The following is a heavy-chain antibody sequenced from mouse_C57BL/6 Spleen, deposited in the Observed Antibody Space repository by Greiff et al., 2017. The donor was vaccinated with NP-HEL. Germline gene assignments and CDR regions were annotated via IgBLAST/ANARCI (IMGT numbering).Heavy chain of an antibody. CDR1: GYSFTGYY. J-gene: IGHJ4*01. V-gene: IGHV1-42*01. D-gene: IGHD1-1*01. CDR2: INPSTGGT. CDR3: ARRPYYGSAYAMDY. Sequence: VQLQQSGPELVKPGASVKISCKASGYSFTGYYMNWVKQSPEKSLEWIGEINPSTGGTTYNQKFKAKATLTVDKSSSTAYMQLKSLTSEDSAVYYCARRPYYGSAYAMDYWGQGTSVTVSS.